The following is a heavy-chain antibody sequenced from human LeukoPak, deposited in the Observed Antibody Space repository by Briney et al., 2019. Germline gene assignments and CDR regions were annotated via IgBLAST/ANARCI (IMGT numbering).Heavy chain of an antibody. CDR3: ARGRGPDY. V-gene: IGHV3-7*01. CDR1: GFTFSSNW. J-gene: IGHJ4*02. CDR2: IKQDGSEK. Sequence: GGSLRLSCLASGFTFSSNWMSWVRQAPGKGLEWVANIKQDGSEKYYVDSVKGRFTISRDNAKNSVYLQMNSLRAEDTAVYYCARGRGPDYWGQGTLVTVSS.